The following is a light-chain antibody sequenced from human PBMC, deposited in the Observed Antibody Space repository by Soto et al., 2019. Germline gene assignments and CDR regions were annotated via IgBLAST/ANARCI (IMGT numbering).Light chain of an antibody. J-gene: IGLJ1*01. CDR3: CSYAGSRYV. CDR1: SSDVGGYNY. V-gene: IGLV2-11*01. CDR2: DVS. Sequence: QSALTQPRSVSGSPGQSVTISCTGTSSDVGGYNYVSWYQQHPGKAPKLMIYDVSKRPSGVPDRFSGSKSGNPASLTISGLQAEDEADYYCCSYAGSRYVFGTGTKLTVL.